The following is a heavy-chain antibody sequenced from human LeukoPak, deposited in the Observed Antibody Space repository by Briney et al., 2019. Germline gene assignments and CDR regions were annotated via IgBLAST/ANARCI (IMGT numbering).Heavy chain of an antibody. Sequence: PGGSLRLSCAASGFTFSSYAMSWVRQAPGKGLEWVSAFSGSGGDTYYADSVKGRFTISRDNSKNTLYLQMNSLRAEDTAVYYCARLSGYSYGDDYWGQGTLVTVSS. V-gene: IGHV3-23*01. J-gene: IGHJ4*02. D-gene: IGHD5-18*01. CDR1: GFTFSSYA. CDR2: FSGSGGDT. CDR3: ARLSGYSYGDDY.